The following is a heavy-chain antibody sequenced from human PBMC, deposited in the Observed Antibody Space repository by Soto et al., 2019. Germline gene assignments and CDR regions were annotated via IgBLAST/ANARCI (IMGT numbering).Heavy chain of an antibody. CDR1: GFTFSSYA. J-gene: IGHJ4*02. V-gene: IGHV3-23*01. CDR2: ISGSGDST. Sequence: EVQLLESGGGLVQPGGSLRLSCAASGFTFSSYAMRWVRQAPGKGLEWGSAISGSGDSTYYADSVKGRFTISRDNSKNTLYLQTNSPSGEDTAVYHSARLGSGSYYDYWGQGTLVTVSS. CDR3: ARLGSGSYYDY. D-gene: IGHD1-26*01.